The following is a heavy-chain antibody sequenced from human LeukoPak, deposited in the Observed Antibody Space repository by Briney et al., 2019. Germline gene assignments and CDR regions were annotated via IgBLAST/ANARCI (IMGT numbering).Heavy chain of an antibody. CDR3: ARDNQRVYDFWSGPDAFDI. CDR1: GFTFSSYA. V-gene: IGHV3-9*01. D-gene: IGHD3-3*01. CDR2: ISWNSGSI. J-gene: IGHJ3*02. Sequence: PGGSLRLSCAASGFTFSSYAMHWVRQAPGKGLEWVSGISWNSGSIGYADSVKGRFTISRDNAKNSLYLQMNSLRAEDTAVYYCARDNQRVYDFWSGPDAFDIWGQGTMVTVSS.